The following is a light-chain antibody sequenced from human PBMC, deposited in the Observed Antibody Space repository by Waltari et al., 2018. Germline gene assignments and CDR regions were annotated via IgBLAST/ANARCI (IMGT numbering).Light chain of an antibody. Sequence: EVVLTQSPGTLSLSPGERATLSCRASQSVGRYIVWYQQRPGQAPRLLIYAASSRAPGIPDRFSGSGFGTDFSLTISRLEPEDFAVYYCQQYGSSVMYTFGQGTKVEIK. J-gene: IGKJ2*01. CDR2: AAS. CDR1: QSVGRY. V-gene: IGKV3-20*01. CDR3: QQYGSSVMYT.